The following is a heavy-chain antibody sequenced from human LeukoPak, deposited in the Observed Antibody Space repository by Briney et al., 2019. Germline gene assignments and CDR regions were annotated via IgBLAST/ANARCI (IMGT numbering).Heavy chain of an antibody. J-gene: IGHJ4*02. CDR1: GGSISSSSYY. CDR3: ARSRRWLKLHRGEYYFDS. CDR2: IYYSGST. V-gene: IGHV4-39*07. Sequence: SETLSLTCTVSGGSISSSSYYWGWIRQPPGKGLEWIGSIYYSGSTYYNPSLKSRVTISVDTSKNQFSLKLSSVTAADTAVYFCARSRRWLKLHRGEYYFDSWGQGTLVTVSS. D-gene: IGHD5-24*01.